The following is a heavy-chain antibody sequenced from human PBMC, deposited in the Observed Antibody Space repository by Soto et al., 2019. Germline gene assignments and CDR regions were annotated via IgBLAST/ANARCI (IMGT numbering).Heavy chain of an antibody. CDR3: AKIRSGYSGYLAFDP. J-gene: IGHJ5*02. Sequence: EVQLLESGGGLVQPGGSLRLSCAASGFTFSSYAMSWVRQAPGKGLEWVSAISGSGGSTYYADSVKGRFTISRDNSKNTLYLQMNNLRAEDTAVYYCAKIRSGYSGYLAFDPWGQGTLVTVSS. D-gene: IGHD5-12*01. CDR2: ISGSGGST. V-gene: IGHV3-23*01. CDR1: GFTFSSYA.